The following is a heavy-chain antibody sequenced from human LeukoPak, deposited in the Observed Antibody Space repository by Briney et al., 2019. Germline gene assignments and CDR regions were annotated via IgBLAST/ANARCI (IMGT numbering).Heavy chain of an antibody. J-gene: IGHJ4*02. CDR3: ARGDTVAARPGRFDY. CDR1: GFTFSSYG. V-gene: IGHV4-34*01. D-gene: IGHD6-6*01. Sequence: GSLRLSCAASGFTFSSYGMHWIRQPPGKGLEWIGEIIHRGSTNYNPSLKSRLTISVDTSKNQFSLKLSSVTAADTAVYYCARGDTVAARPGRFDYWGQGTLVTVSS. CDR2: IIHRGST.